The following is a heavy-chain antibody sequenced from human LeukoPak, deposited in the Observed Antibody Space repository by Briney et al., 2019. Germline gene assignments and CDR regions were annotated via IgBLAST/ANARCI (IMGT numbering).Heavy chain of an antibody. CDR3: ASSAGRLWFGELSR. Sequence: SETLSLTCTVSGGSISSGGYYWSWIRQRPGKGLEWIGYIYYSGSTYYNPSLKSRVTISVDTSKNQFSLKLSSVTAADTAVYYCASSAGRLWFGELSRWGQGTLVTVSS. V-gene: IGHV4-31*03. CDR1: GGSISSGGYY. J-gene: IGHJ4*02. D-gene: IGHD3-10*01. CDR2: IYYSGST.